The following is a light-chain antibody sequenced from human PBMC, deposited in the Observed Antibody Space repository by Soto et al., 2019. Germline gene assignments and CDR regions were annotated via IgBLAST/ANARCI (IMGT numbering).Light chain of an antibody. Sequence: EIVMTQSPATLSVSPWERATLSCRASQSVSSNLAWYQQKPGQAPRLLIYDASHRAAGIPARFSGSGFGTDFTLTISSLEPEDAAVYYCQQRSNWPPITFGQGTRLEIK. CDR3: QQRSNWPPIT. J-gene: IGKJ5*01. CDR2: DAS. CDR1: QSVSSN. V-gene: IGKV3-11*01.